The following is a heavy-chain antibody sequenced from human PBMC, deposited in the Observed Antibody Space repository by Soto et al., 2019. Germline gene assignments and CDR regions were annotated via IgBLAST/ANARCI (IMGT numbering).Heavy chain of an antibody. CDR3: ARTIGARYYFDY. J-gene: IGHJ4*02. CDR1: GGSISSSSYY. Sequence: SETLSLTCTVSGGSISSSSYYWGWIRQPPGKGLEWIGSIYYSGSTYYNPSLKGRVTISVDTSKNQFSLKLSSVTAADTAVYYCARTIGARYYFDYWGQGTLVTVSS. CDR2: IYYSGST. D-gene: IGHD1-26*01. V-gene: IGHV4-39*01.